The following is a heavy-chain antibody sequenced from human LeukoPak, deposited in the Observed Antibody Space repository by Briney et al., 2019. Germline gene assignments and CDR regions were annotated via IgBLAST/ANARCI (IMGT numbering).Heavy chain of an antibody. CDR3: ARGRDFVVGAISRGASGNRNWFDP. Sequence: SETLSLTCTVPGYSISSGYYWGWIRQPPGKGLEWIGSIYHSGSTYYNPSLKSRVTISVDTSKNQFSLKLSSVTAADTAVYYCARGRDFVVGAISRGASGNRNWFDPWGQGTLVTVSS. D-gene: IGHD1-26*01. J-gene: IGHJ5*02. CDR2: IYHSGST. CDR1: GYSISSGYY. V-gene: IGHV4-38-2*02.